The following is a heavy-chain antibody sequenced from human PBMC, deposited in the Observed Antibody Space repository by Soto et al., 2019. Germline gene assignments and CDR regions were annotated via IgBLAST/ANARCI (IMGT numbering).Heavy chain of an antibody. CDR3: ARAVMYSSSWDGNYFDY. J-gene: IGHJ4*02. D-gene: IGHD6-13*01. Sequence: GASVKVSCKASGYTFTSYGSSWVRQAPGQGLEWMGWISAYNGNTNYAQKLQGRVTMTTDTSTSTAYMELRSLRSDDTAVYYCARAVMYSSSWDGNYFDYWGQGTLVTVSS. CDR1: GYTFTSYG. CDR2: ISAYNGNT. V-gene: IGHV1-18*01.